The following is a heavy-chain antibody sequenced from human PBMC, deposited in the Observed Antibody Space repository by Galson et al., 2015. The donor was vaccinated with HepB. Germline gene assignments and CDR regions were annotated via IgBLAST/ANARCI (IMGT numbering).Heavy chain of an antibody. D-gene: IGHD3-3*01. V-gene: IGHV3-23*01. CDR1: GFTFRAFV. Sequence: SLRLSCAASGFTFRAFVMNWVRQAPGKGLECVSSISGSGETAYYADSVKGRFTISRDDSRKVLYLQMNSLRAEDSAVYYCATSRFLEGVDWFDPWGPGTQVTVSS. CDR3: ATSRFLEGVDWFDP. CDR2: ISGSGETA. J-gene: IGHJ5*02.